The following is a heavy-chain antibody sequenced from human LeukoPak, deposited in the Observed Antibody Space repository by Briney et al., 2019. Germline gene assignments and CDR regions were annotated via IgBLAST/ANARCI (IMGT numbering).Heavy chain of an antibody. CDR1: GYSLTSYW. CDR3: ARGAVAGNSYAFDI. V-gene: IGHV5-51*01. CDR2: IYPGDSDT. D-gene: IGHD6-19*01. Sequence: GESLQISCQGSGYSLTSYWIGWVRQMPGKGLEWMGIIYPGDSDTRNSPSFQGQVTISADKSISTAYVQWSSLKASDTAMYYCARGAVAGNSYAFDIWGQGTMVTVSS. J-gene: IGHJ3*02.